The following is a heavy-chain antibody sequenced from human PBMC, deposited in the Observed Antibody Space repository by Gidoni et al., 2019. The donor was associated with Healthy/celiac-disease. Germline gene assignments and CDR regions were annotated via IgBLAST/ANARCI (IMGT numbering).Heavy chain of an antibody. J-gene: IGHJ6*02. CDR3: ARGFRTAVAGDPSRYYYYGMDV. CDR1: GGSFSGYY. Sequence: QVQLQQWGAGLLKPSETLSLTCAVYGGSFSGYYWSWIRQPPGKGLEWIGEINHSGSTNSNPSLKSRVTISVDTSKNQFSLKLSSVTAADTAVYYCARGFRTAVAGDPSRYYYYGMDVWGQGTTVTVSS. V-gene: IGHV4-34*01. CDR2: INHSGST. D-gene: IGHD6-19*01.